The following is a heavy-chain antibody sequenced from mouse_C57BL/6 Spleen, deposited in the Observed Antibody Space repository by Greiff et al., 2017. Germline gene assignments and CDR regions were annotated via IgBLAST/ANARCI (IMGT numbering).Heavy chain of an antibody. V-gene: IGHV1-72*01. CDR2: IDPNSGGT. D-gene: IGHD1-1*01. CDR1: GYTFTSYW. J-gene: IGHJ4*01. Sequence: QVQLQQPGAELVKPGASVKLSCKASGYTFTSYWMHWVKQRPGRGLEWIGRIDPNSGGTKYNEKFKSKATLTVDKPSSTAYMQLSSLTSEDSAVYYCASSYYYGSSLYYYAMDYWGQGTSVTVSS. CDR3: ASSYYYGSSLYYYAMDY.